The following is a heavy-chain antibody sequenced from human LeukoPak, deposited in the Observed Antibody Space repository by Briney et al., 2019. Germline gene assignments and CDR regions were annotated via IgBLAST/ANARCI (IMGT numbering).Heavy chain of an antibody. J-gene: IGHJ5*02. CDR1: GFTFSNYF. CDR2: ISGDGPTT. CDR3: ARRVDATRWFDP. D-gene: IGHD2-15*01. V-gene: IGHV3-74*03. Sequence: PGGSLRLSCAASGFTFSNYFMHWVRQAPGKGLVWVSRISGDGPTTMYADSVKGRFTISRDNAKNTLHLQMNSLRDEDTATYYCARRVDATRWFDPWGQGTLVAVSS.